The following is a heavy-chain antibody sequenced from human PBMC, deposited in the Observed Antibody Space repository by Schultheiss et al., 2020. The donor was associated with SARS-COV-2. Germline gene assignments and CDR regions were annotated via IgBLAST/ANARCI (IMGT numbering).Heavy chain of an antibody. Sequence: GESLKISCLASGFTLSDYWMHWVRQAPGKGLVWVSRINSDGSRTYYADSVKGRFTISRDDAKNTLYLQMNSLRAEDTAVYYCARAATATPGTDWGQGTLVTVAS. D-gene: IGHD6-13*01. CDR2: INSDGSRT. V-gene: IGHV3-74*01. CDR1: GFTLSDYW. J-gene: IGHJ4*02. CDR3: ARAATATPGTD.